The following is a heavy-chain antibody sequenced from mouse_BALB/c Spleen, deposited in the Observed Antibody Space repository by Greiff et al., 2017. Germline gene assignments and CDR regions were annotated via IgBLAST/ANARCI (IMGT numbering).Heavy chain of an antibody. CDR3: ARSIYYDYDGIAY. CDR2: IFPGSGNT. Sequence: VQLQQSGPELVKPGASVKISCKASGYSFTSYYIHWVKQRPGQGLEWIGWIFPGSGNTKYNEKFKGKATLTADTSSSTAYMQLSSLTSEDSAVYFCARSIYYDYDGIAYWGQGTLVTVSA. J-gene: IGHJ3*01. D-gene: IGHD2-4*01. V-gene: IGHV1-66*01. CDR1: GYSFTSYY.